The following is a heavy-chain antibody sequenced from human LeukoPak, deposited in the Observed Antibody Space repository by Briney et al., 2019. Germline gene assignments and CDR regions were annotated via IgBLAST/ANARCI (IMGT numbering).Heavy chain of an antibody. D-gene: IGHD4-23*01. V-gene: IGHV4-59*01. CDR1: GGSISSYY. CDR3: ATLTGGDDAFDI. J-gene: IGHJ3*02. Sequence: NTSETLSLTCTVSGGSISSYYWSWIRQPPGKGLEWIGYIFYTGSTNYNPSLKSRVTISVLTSKNRFSLKLTSVTAADTAVYYCATLTGGDDAFDIWGQGTMVTVSS. CDR2: IFYTGST.